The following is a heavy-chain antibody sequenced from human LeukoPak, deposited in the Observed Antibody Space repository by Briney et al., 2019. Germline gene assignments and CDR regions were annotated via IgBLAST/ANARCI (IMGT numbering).Heavy chain of an antibody. Sequence: GASVKVSCKTSGYTFTGYCMHWVRQAPGQGLEWMGWINPHSGGTNYAQKLQGRVTMTRDTSISTAYMELSRLRSDDTAVYYCARLDSNPSSYYGSGSYLSDGYWGQGTLVTVSS. CDR1: GYTFTGYC. D-gene: IGHD3-10*01. CDR3: ARLDSNPSSYYGSGSYLSDGY. V-gene: IGHV1-2*02. CDR2: INPHSGGT. J-gene: IGHJ4*02.